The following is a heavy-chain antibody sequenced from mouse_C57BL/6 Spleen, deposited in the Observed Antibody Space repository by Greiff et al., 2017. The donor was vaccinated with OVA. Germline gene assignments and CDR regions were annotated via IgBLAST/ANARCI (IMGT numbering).Heavy chain of an antibody. CDR3: ARQGDYDYDLDY. Sequence: VQLQQSGPELVKPGASVKISCKASGYAFSSSWMNWVKQRPGKGLEWIGRIYPGDGDTNYNGKFKGKATLTADKSSSTAYMQLSSLTSEDSAVYFCARQGDYDYDLDYWGQGTTLTVSS. J-gene: IGHJ2*01. CDR1: GYAFSSSW. V-gene: IGHV1-82*01. D-gene: IGHD2-4*01. CDR2: IYPGDGDT.